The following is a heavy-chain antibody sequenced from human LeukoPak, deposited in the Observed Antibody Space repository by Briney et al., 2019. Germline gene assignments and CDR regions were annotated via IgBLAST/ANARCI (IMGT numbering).Heavy chain of an antibody. J-gene: IGHJ4*02. CDR2: ISWNSGSI. V-gene: IGHV3-9*01. CDR1: GFTFDDYD. D-gene: IGHD3-10*01. CDR3: AKPLSMGRGVIIPEYYFDY. Sequence: AGGSLRLSCAASGFTFDDYDMHWVRHAPGKGLEWVSGISWNSGSIGYADSVKGRFTISRDNAKNSLYLQMNSLRAEDTALYYCAKPLSMGRGVIIPEYYFDYWGEGTLVTVSS.